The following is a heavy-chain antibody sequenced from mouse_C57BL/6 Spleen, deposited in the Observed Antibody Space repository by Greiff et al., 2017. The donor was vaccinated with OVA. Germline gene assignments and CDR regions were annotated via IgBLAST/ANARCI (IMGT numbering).Heavy chain of an antibody. CDR2: FNPNYGTT. V-gene: IGHV1-39*01. D-gene: IGHD2-5*01. Sequence: EVKLQESGPELVKPGASVSISCKASGYSFTDYNLNWLKQSYGKSLEWIGVFNPNYGTTSYNQKFKGKATLTVDQSSSTAYMQLNSLTSEDSAVDYCARDSKGKAMDDWGKGTSVTVSS. J-gene: IGHJ4*01. CDR1: GYSFTDYN. CDR3: ARDSKGKAMDD.